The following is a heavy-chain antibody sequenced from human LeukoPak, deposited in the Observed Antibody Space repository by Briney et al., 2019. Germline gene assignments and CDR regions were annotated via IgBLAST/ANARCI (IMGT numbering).Heavy chain of an antibody. J-gene: IGHJ4*02. CDR3: ARADIVATIGGDY. D-gene: IGHD5-12*01. V-gene: IGHV1-46*01. Sequence: GASVKVSCKASGYTFTSYYMHWVRQAPGQGLEWMGIINPSGGSTRYAQKFQGRVTMTTDTSTSTAYMELRSLRSDDTAVYYCARADIVATIGGDYWGQGTLVTVSS. CDR2: INPSGGST. CDR1: GYTFTSYY.